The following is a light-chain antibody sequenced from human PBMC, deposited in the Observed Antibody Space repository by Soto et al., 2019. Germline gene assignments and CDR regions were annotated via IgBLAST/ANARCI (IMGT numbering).Light chain of an antibody. CDR2: EVS. CDR3: CSYAGSSTFLYV. V-gene: IGLV2-23*02. J-gene: IGLJ1*01. CDR1: SSDVGSYNL. Sequence: QSALTQPASLSGSPGQSITISCTGTSSDVGSYNLVSWHQQHPGKAPKLMIYEVSKRPSGVSNRFSGSKSGNTASLTISGLQAEDEADYYCCSYAGSSTFLYVFGTGTRSPS.